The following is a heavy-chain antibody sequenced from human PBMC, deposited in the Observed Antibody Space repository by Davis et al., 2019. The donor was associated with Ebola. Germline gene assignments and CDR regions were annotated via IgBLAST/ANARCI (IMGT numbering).Heavy chain of an antibody. CDR1: GYTFPSYW. CDR3: VRNHCSGSVCHPYGVDV. D-gene: IGHD2-8*02. CDR2: LYPGDSDT. J-gene: IGHJ6*02. V-gene: IGHV5-51*01. Sequence: ESLKLSCQGSGYTFPSYWIAWVRQLPGKGLEWMGGLYPGDSDTKYSPSFQGQVTISADKSITTAYLQWNSLKASDTAIYYFVRNHCSGSVCHPYGVDVWGQGTTVTDSS.